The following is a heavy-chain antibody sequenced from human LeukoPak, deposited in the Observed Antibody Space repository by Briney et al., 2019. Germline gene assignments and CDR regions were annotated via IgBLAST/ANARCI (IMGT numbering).Heavy chain of an antibody. D-gene: IGHD5-24*01. CDR2: ITSTSSTI. Sequence: PGGSLRLSCAASGFIFSDYSMNWVRQAPGKGLEWVSYITSTSSTIYQADSVKGRFTISRDNAKNSLYLQMNSLRPEDTAVYYCARLLGQGDCYKAFDYWGQGTLVTVSS. CDR1: GFIFSDYS. CDR3: ARLLGQGDCYKAFDY. V-gene: IGHV3-48*01. J-gene: IGHJ4*02.